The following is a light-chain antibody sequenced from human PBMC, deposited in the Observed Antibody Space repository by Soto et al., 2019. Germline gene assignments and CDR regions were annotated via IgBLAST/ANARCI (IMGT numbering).Light chain of an antibody. J-gene: IGKJ3*01. Sequence: EIVMTQSPATLSVSPGERATLSCRASQSVSSNLAWYQQKPGQAPRLLIYGASTRATGIPARFSGSGSGTEFTLTISSLQSEDFAVYYCQQYNNWPPPTFGPGTKVDIQ. CDR2: GAS. CDR1: QSVSSN. V-gene: IGKV3-15*01. CDR3: QQYNNWPPPT.